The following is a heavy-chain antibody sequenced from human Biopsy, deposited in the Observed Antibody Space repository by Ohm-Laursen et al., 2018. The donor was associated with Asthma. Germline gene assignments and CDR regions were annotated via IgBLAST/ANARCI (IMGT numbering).Heavy chain of an antibody. V-gene: IGHV3-9*01. CDR2: ISWNSATI. D-gene: IGHD3-22*01. CDR3: AKVRSDWVITESFDY. J-gene: IGHJ4*02. Sequence: RSLRLSCAASGFKFDEYTMHWVRQAPGKGLEWVSGISWNSATIGYADSVEGRFTTSRDNAKNSVFLHMDSLRPEDTAFYYCAKVRSDWVITESFDYWGQGVLVTVSS. CDR1: GFKFDEYT.